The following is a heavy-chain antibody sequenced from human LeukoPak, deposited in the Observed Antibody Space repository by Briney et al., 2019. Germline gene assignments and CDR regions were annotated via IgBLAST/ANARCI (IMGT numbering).Heavy chain of an antibody. J-gene: IGHJ4*02. CDR2: ISSSGTTI. CDR3: ARNRGYGGYDSDY. D-gene: IGHD5-12*01. Sequence: PGGSLRLSCAAYGFSFSDYYMSWIRPAPGKGLEWVSYISSSGTTIYYADSVKGRFTISRDNAKNSLYLQMNSLRAEDTAVYYCARNRGYGGYDSDYWGQGTLVTVSS. CDR1: GFSFSDYY. V-gene: IGHV3-11*01.